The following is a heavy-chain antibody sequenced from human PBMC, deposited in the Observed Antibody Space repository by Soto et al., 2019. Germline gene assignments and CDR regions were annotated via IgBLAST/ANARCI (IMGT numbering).Heavy chain of an antibody. Sequence: QVQLQESGPGLVKPSETLSLTCTVSGGSISNHYWSWIRQPPGKGLEWIGYIYYNGNTNYNPPLKIRVTVSVATSKNQISLKLSSVTAADTAVYYCTRANWYSEYWGQGTLVTVSS. CDR2: IYYNGNT. CDR1: GGSISNHY. J-gene: IGHJ4*02. D-gene: IGHD7-27*01. CDR3: TRANWYSEY. V-gene: IGHV4-59*11.